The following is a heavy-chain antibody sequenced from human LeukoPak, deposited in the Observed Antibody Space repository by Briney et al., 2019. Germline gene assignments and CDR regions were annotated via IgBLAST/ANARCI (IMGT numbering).Heavy chain of an antibody. CDR2: ISYNGRDK. J-gene: IGHJ6*02. CDR3: AKDRSTVTSSSNYYYYYGMDV. Sequence: PGGSLRLSCAASGFTFSNSGMHWVRQAPGKGLEWVAVISYNGRDKYYTDSVRGRFTISRDNSKNTLYLLMNSLRAEDTAVSYCAKDRSTVTSSSNYYYYYGMDVWGQGTTVTVSS. V-gene: IGHV3-30*18. D-gene: IGHD4-17*01. CDR1: GFTFSNSG.